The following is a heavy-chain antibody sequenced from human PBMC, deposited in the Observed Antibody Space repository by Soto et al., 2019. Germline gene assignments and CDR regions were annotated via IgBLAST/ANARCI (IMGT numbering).Heavy chain of an antibody. J-gene: IGHJ4*02. V-gene: IGHV3-9*01. Sequence: EVQLVESGGGLVQPGRSLRLSCAASGFTFDDYAMHWVRQAPGKGLEWVSGISWNSGSIGYADSVKGRFTISRDNAKNSLYLQMNSLRAEDTALYYGANWGSRCLRGFDYLGQGTLVTVSS. CDR3: ANWGSRCLRGFDY. CDR1: GFTFDDYA. D-gene: IGHD3-16*01. CDR2: ISWNSGSI.